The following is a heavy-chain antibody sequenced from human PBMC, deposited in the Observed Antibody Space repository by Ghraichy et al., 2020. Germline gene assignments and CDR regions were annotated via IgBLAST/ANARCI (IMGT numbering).Heavy chain of an antibody. Sequence: ASVKVSCKASGYTFTSNAMHWVRQAPGQRLEWMGWINAGNGNTKYSQKFQGRVTITRDTSASTAYMELSSLRTDDTAVYYCARDGGYSGYDFFYWGQGTLVTVSS. CDR1: GYTFTSNA. J-gene: IGHJ4*02. CDR3: ARDGGYSGYDFFY. D-gene: IGHD5-12*01. CDR2: INAGNGNT. V-gene: IGHV1-3*01.